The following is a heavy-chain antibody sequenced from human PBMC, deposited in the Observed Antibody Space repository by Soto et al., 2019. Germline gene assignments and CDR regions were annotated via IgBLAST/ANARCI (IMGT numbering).Heavy chain of an antibody. V-gene: IGHV4-4*07. Sequence: QVQLQESGPGLVKPSETLSVTCTVSGDSVSDYYWSWIRQPAGKGLEWIGRLYNSGNTKSNPSLKSRVTMSTDRSKNQLSLTLYSVTAADTAVYYCARMYNSGFYRPEGDYYFYGMDVWGQGTTVTVSS. CDR2: LYNSGNT. J-gene: IGHJ6*02. D-gene: IGHD6-19*01. CDR1: GDSVSDYY. CDR3: ARMYNSGFYRPEGDYYFYGMDV.